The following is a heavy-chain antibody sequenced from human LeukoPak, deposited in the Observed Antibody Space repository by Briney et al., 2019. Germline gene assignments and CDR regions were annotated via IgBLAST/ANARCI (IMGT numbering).Heavy chain of an antibody. D-gene: IGHD6-13*01. Sequence: KPSETLSLTCSVSDYSISSGYYWGWIRPPPGKGLEWIGSIYSSGSTYYNPSLKSRVTISINTSKNQFSLKLNSVTAADTAVYYCARGRIAAASGGAFDIWGQGTMVTVSS. CDR2: IYSSGST. V-gene: IGHV4-38-2*02. CDR1: DYSISSGYY. J-gene: IGHJ3*02. CDR3: ARGRIAAASGGAFDI.